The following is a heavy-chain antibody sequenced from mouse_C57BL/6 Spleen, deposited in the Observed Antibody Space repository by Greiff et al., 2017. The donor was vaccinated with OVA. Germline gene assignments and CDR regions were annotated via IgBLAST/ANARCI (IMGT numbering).Heavy chain of an antibody. CDR2: IYPGDGDT. V-gene: IGHV1-82*01. Sequence: VQLQQSGPELVKPGASVKISCKASGYAFSSSWMNWVKQRPGKGLEWIGRIYPGDGDTNYNGKFKGKATLTADKSSSTAYMQLSSLTSADSAVYFGARRVTTVYYYAMDYWGQGTSVTVSS. CDR3: ARRVTTVYYYAMDY. CDR1: GYAFSSSW. J-gene: IGHJ4*01. D-gene: IGHD1-1*01.